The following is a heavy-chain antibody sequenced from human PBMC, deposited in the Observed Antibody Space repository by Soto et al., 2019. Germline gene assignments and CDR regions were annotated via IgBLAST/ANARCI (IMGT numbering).Heavy chain of an antibody. CDR2: IWNDGTKK. Sequence: GGSLRLSCAASGFTFTGYHMHWVRQAPGKGLEWVAIIWNDGTKKYYADSVKGRFTISRDKSKNTVYLQMNSLRAEDTAVYYCAREGSTYSNYFDYWGQGTLVTVSS. CDR3: AREGSTYSNYFDY. CDR1: GFTFTGYH. J-gene: IGHJ4*02. V-gene: IGHV3-33*01. D-gene: IGHD4-4*01.